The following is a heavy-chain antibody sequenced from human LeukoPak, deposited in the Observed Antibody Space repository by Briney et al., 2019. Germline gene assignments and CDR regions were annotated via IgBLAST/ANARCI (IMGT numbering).Heavy chain of an antibody. V-gene: IGHV3-66*01. CDR3: ARDLYRIVVVPHYFDY. CDR1: GFTFSSYS. J-gene: IGHJ4*02. D-gene: IGHD3-22*01. CDR2: IYSGGST. Sequence: GGSLRLSCAASGFTFSSYSMSWVRQAPGKGLEWVSVIYSGGSTDYADSVKGRFTISRDNSKNTLYLQMNSLRAEDTAIYYCARDLYRIVVVPHYFDYWGQGTLVTVSS.